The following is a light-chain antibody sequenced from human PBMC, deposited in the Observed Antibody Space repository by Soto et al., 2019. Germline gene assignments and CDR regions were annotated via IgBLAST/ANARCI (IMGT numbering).Light chain of an antibody. V-gene: IGKV3D-20*01. J-gene: IGKJ1*01. Sequence: DIVLTHSPATLSLSPGERATLYFGASQRVSGGFLAWYQQKPGLAPRLILYDTSFRATGIPDRFSGSGSGTDFTLTISRLDPEDFAVYYCQQYGSSPSFGQGTKVDIK. CDR1: QRVSGGF. CDR2: DTS. CDR3: QQYGSSPS.